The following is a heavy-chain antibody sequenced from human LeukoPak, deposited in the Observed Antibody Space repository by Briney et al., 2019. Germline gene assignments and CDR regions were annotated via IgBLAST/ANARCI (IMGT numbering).Heavy chain of an antibody. CDR3: ARGRSFDPYYYYYMDV. V-gene: IGHV1-8*03. CDR1: GYTFTSYD. D-gene: IGHD1-26*01. J-gene: IGHJ6*03. CDR2: MNPNSGNT. Sequence: ASVKVSCKASGYTFTSYDINWVRQATGQGLEWMGWMNPNSGNTGYAQKFQGRVTITRNTSISTAYMELSSLRSEDTAVYYCARGRSFDPYYYYYMDVWGKGTTVTVSS.